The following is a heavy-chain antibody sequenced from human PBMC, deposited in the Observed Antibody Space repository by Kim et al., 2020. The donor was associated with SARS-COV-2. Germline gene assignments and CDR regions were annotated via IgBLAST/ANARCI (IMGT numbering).Heavy chain of an antibody. V-gene: IGHV4-4*02. CDR3: ARDNYYGSGKPFDY. CDR1: GGSISSSNW. CDR2: IYHSGST. Sequence: SETLSLTCAVSGGSISSSNWWSWVRQPPGKGLEWIGEIYHSGSTNYNPSLKSRVTISVDKSKNQFSLKLSSVTAADTAVYYCARDNYYGSGKPFDYWGQGTLVTVSS. J-gene: IGHJ4*02. D-gene: IGHD3-10*01.